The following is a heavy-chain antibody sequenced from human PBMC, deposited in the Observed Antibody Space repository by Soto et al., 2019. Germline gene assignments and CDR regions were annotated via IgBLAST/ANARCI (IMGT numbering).Heavy chain of an antibody. Sequence: QVQLQESGPGLVKPSETLSLTCTVSGGSITSYYWGWIRQPAGKGREWIGRTYTGGRTNYNPSLKNRVPMSVDTSKTQFYLKLSSVTAADTAVYYCASNRGYYYDSTLLYFDLWGRGTLVTVSS. D-gene: IGHD3-22*01. CDR1: GGSITSYY. V-gene: IGHV4-4*07. CDR3: ASNRGYYYDSTLLYFDL. J-gene: IGHJ2*01. CDR2: TYTGGRT.